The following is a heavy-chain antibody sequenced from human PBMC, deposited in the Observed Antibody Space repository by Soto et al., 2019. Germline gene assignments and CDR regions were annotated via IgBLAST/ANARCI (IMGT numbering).Heavy chain of an antibody. J-gene: IGHJ6*02. CDR2: VYYSGNT. Sequence: SETLSLTCTVSGVPVSSGSYYWSWIRQPPGKGLEWIGYVYYSGNTNYNPSLKRRVTISIDTSDNQFSLKLTSMTAADTAVYYCAREIMGARYGLDVWGQGTTVTVSS. D-gene: IGHD2-8*01. CDR3: AREIMGARYGLDV. V-gene: IGHV4-61*01. CDR1: GVPVSSGSYY.